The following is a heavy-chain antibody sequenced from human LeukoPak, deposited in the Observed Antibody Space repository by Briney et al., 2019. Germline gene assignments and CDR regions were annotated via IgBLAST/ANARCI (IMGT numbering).Heavy chain of an antibody. V-gene: IGHV1-69*01. CDR3: ARDDPPTQYYYDSSGYP. D-gene: IGHD3-22*01. Sequence: SVKVSCKASGGTFSSYAISWVRQAPGQGLEWMGGIIPIFGTANYAQKFQGRVTITADESTSTAYMELSSLRSEDTAVYYCARDDPPTQYYYDSSGYPWGQGTLVTVSS. CDR2: IIPIFGTA. J-gene: IGHJ5*02. CDR1: GGTFSSYA.